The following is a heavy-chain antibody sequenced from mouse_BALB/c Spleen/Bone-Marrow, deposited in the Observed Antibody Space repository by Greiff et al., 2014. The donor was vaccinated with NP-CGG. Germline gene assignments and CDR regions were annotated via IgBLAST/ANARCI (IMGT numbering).Heavy chain of an antibody. D-gene: IGHD2-14*01. CDR1: GFNIKDTY. CDR2: IDSANGNT. Sequence: VPLQQSGAELVKPGASVKLSCTASGFNIKDTYMHWGKKRPGQGLGWIGRIDSANGNTKYAPKSRGKATITADTPPNTASLQRSRRTSEDPAVYSCASYRYAGYFDVGGPGTPAPVPP. CDR3: ASYRYAGYFDV. J-gene: IGHJ1*01. V-gene: IGHV14-3*02.